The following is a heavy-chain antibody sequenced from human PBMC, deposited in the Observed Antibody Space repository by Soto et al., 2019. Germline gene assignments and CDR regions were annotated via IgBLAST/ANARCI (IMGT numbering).Heavy chain of an antibody. V-gene: IGHV1-69*12. J-gene: IGHJ4*02. D-gene: IGHD3-10*01. CDR1: GGTFSSYA. CDR2: LIPIFGTS. Sequence: QVQLVQSGAEVKKPGSSVKVSCKASGGTFSSYAISWVRQAPGQGLEWMGGLIPIFGTSHYAQEFQGRATITAEESTSTAYMELSSLRSEDMAVYYCAAPYGSGSYYNGFDYWGQGTLVTVSS. CDR3: AAPYGSGSYYNGFDY.